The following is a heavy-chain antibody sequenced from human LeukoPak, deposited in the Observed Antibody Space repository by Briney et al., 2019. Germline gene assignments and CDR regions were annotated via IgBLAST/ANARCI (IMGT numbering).Heavy chain of an antibody. D-gene: IGHD4-11*01. CDR3: ARFFSNYEFSWFDP. Sequence: SETLSLTCTVSGGSIINYYWSWIRQPPGKRLEWIGYIYHSGSTNYNPSLKSRVTISVDTSKNQFSLKLSSVTAADTAVYYCARFFSNYEFSWFDPWGQGALVTVSS. CDR1: GGSIINYY. J-gene: IGHJ5*02. V-gene: IGHV4-59*01. CDR2: IYHSGST.